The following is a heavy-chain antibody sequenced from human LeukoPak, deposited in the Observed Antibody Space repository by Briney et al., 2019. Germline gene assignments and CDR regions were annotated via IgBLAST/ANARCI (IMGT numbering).Heavy chain of an antibody. Sequence: ASVKVSCKASGYTFTSYAISWVRQAPGQGLEWMGEIIPIFGTANYAQKFQGRVTITADESTSTAYMELSSLRSEDTAVYYCARGRTRGVLRFLEWLLYGDGMDVWGQGTTVTVSS. V-gene: IGHV1-69*13. CDR3: ARGRTRGVLRFLEWLLYGDGMDV. CDR1: GYTFTSYA. CDR2: IIPIFGTA. J-gene: IGHJ6*02. D-gene: IGHD3-3*01.